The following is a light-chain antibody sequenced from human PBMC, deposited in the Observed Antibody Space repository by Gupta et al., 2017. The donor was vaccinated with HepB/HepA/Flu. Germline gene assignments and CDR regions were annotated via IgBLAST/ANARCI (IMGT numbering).Light chain of an antibody. V-gene: IGLV5-45*02. CDR3: MIWDTSGVQ. Sequence: ALLPQPSYLSAFPGAAASLVCTLRSTINVGNYWIYWYQQRPGSPPKYLLRYTSDSNKQQGSGVPRRFSGSKDASANAGILLISERQSEDEADYYCMIWDTSGVQFGGGTKVTVL. CDR2: YTSDSNK. CDR1: STINVGNYW. J-gene: IGLJ2*01.